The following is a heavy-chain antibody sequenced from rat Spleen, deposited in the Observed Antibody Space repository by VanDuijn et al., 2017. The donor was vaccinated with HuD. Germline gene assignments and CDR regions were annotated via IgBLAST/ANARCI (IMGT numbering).Heavy chain of an antibody. Sequence: EVQLVESGGGLVQPGRSMKLSCAASGFTFSSFPMAWVRPAPTKGLEWVATISTSGGSTYYRDSVKGRFTIPRDNAKSTLYLQMNSLRSEDTATYYCTREGVVTDYFDYWGQGVMVTVSS. CDR1: GFTFSSFP. J-gene: IGHJ2*01. CDR3: TREGVVTDYFDY. CDR2: ISTSGGST. V-gene: IGHV5-46*01. D-gene: IGHD1-1*01.